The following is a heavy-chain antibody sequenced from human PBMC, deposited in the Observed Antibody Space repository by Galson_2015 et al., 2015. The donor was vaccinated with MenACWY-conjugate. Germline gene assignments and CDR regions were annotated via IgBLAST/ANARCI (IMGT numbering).Heavy chain of an antibody. CDR1: GFSLSTSGVG. J-gene: IGHJ4*02. D-gene: IGHD2-15*01. Sequence: PALVKPTQTLTLTCTFSGFSLSTSGVGVGWIRQPPGKALEWLALIYWDDDKRYSPSLRSRLTITKDTSKNHVVLTMTNMDPVDTATYYRSRTGATPGDYWGQGTLVTVSS. CDR2: IYWDDDK. CDR3: SRTGATPGDY. V-gene: IGHV2-5*02.